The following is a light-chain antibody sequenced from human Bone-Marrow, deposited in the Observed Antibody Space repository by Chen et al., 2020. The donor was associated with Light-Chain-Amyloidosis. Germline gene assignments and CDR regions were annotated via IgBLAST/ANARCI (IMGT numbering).Light chain of an antibody. CDR3: QVWDRSSDRPV. CDR1: NSGSTS. CDR2: DAS. V-gene: IGLV3-21*02. J-gene: IGLJ3*02. Sequence: SYVLTQPSSVSLAPGQTATIACGGHNSGSTSVHWYQQTPGQAPLLVVYDASDRPSGIHERLAGSNSGNTATLTISRVEAGDEADYYCQVWDRSSDRPVFGGGTKLTVL.